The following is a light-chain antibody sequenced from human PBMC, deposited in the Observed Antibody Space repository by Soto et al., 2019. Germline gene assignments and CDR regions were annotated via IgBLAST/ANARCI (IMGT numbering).Light chain of an antibody. J-gene: IGKJ2*01. CDR3: LQYNTYPYT. CDR2: AAS. V-gene: IGKV1-17*01. Sequence: IQTTQSPSSLSASVGDRVTITCRASQGIRNDLAWYQQKPGKAPKRLIYAASTLQGGVPSRFGGSGSGTEFTLTISSLQPEDFASYYCLQYNTYPYTFGQGTKLEIK. CDR1: QGIRND.